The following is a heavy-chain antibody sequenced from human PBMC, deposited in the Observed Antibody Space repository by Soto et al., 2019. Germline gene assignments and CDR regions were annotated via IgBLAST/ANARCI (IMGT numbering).Heavy chain of an antibody. V-gene: IGHV3-30*18. CDR1: GFTFSSYG. CDR3: AKESLRWNAFDI. Sequence: QVQQVESGGGVVQPGRSLRLTCAASGFTFSSYGMHWVRQAPGKGLEWVAIISYDGSNKYYADSVKGRFTISRDNSKNTLYLQMNSLRAEDTAVYYCAKESLRWNAFDIWGQGTMVTVSS. CDR2: ISYDGSNK. D-gene: IGHD4-17*01. J-gene: IGHJ3*02.